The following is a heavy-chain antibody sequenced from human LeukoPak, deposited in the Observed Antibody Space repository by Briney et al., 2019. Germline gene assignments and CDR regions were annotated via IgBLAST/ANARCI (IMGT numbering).Heavy chain of an antibody. J-gene: IGHJ4*02. Sequence: PGGSLTLSCPASGFTFSSHAMSWVRQAPGKALEWVSAINGGGDSRYSADSVKGRFTISRDNSKNTLYLQMNSLRAEDTAVYYCASGGSFNYWGQGTLVTVSS. V-gene: IGHV3-23*01. CDR3: ASGGSFNY. CDR2: INGGGDSR. D-gene: IGHD2-15*01. CDR1: GFTFSSHA.